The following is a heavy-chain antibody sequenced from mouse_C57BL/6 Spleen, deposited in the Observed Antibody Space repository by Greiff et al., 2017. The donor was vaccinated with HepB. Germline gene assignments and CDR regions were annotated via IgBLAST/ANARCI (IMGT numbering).Heavy chain of an antibody. Sequence: EVQGVESGPELVKPGASVKISCKASGYSFTGYYMNWVKQSPEKSLEWIGEINPSTGGTTYNQKFKAKATLTVDKSSSTAYMQLKSLTSEDSAVYYCARWDSYYFDYWGQGTTLTVSS. D-gene: IGHD2-12*01. CDR2: INPSTGGT. V-gene: IGHV1-42*01. CDR1: GYSFTGYY. CDR3: ARWDSYYFDY. J-gene: IGHJ2*01.